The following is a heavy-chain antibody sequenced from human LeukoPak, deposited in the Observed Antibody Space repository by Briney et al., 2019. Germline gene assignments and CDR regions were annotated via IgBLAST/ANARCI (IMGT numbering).Heavy chain of an antibody. D-gene: IGHD3-9*01. V-gene: IGHV4-61*01. J-gene: IGHJ6*02. Sequence: SETLSLTCTVSGGSVRSGNYFWSWIRQSPGKGLEWIGYIYFRGNTKYSPALESRVTISEDPSKNQFSLRLTSLTAADTAVYYCARVDWWFDIMTGWPAITSNGMDVWGQGTTVIVSS. CDR2: IYFRGNT. CDR1: GGSVRSGNYF. CDR3: ARVDWWFDIMTGWPAITSNGMDV.